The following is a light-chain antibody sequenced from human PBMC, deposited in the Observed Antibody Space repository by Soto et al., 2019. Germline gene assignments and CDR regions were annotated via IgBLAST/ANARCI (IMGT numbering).Light chain of an antibody. CDR2: WAS. Sequence: DIVMTQSPDSLAVSLGERATINCKSSQSVLYSSNNKNYLAWYQQKPGQPPKLLIYWASTRESGVPDRFSGSGSGTDFTLTISSLQSEDFAVYYCQQYNHWPPWTFGQGTKVDIK. CDR1: QSVLYSSNNKNY. CDR3: QQYNHWPPWT. V-gene: IGKV4-1*01. J-gene: IGKJ1*01.